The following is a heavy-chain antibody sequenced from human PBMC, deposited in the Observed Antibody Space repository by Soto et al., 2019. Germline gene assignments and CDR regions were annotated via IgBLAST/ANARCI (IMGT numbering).Heavy chain of an antibody. CDR3: SSCGSGQTNDY. D-gene: IGHD3-10*01. V-gene: IGHV3-73*02. CDR1: GLTFSGSA. Sequence: EVQVVESGGGWVQPGGSLKLSCAASGLTFSGSAMHWVRQASGKGLEWVGRIRSKANSYATAYAASVKGRFTISRDDSKNTAYLQMNSLKTEDTAVYYCSSCGSGQTNDYWGQGTLVTVSS. J-gene: IGHJ4*02. CDR2: IRSKANSYAT.